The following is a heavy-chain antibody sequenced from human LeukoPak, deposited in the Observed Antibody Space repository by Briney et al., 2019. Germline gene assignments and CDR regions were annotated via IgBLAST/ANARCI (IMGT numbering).Heavy chain of an antibody. J-gene: IGHJ3*02. CDR3: AMSTYYYGSGSYYNSYAFDI. D-gene: IGHD3-10*01. CDR2: IGGSGGST. CDR1: GFTFSSYA. V-gene: IGHV3-23*01. Sequence: GGSLRLSCAASGFTFSSYAMSWVRQAPGKGLEWVSAIGGSGGSTYYADSVKGRFTISRDNSKNTLYLQMNSLRVEDTAVYYCAMSTYYYGSGSYYNSYAFDIWGQGTMVTVSS.